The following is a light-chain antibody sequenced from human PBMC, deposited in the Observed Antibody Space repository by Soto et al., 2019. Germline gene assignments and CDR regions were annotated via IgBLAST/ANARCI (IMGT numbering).Light chain of an antibody. V-gene: IGLV2-14*02. Sequence: QSALTQPASVSGSPGQSITISCTGTSSDIDVYDLVSWYRQYPGKAPKLMIYGVSKRPSGVSDRFSGSRSGNTASLTISGLQAEDESDYYCISYTSSSTWVFGGGTKLTVL. CDR2: GVS. J-gene: IGLJ3*02. CDR1: SSDIDVYDL. CDR3: ISYTSSSTWV.